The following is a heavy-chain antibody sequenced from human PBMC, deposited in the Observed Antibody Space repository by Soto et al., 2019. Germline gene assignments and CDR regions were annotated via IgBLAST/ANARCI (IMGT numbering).Heavy chain of an antibody. CDR1: GFTFSSYG. CDR2: ISYDGSNK. V-gene: IGHV3-30*18. D-gene: IGHD7-27*01. CDR3: AKGLTGLGINGY. Sequence: GGSLRLSCAASGFTFSSYGMHWVRQAPGKGLEWVAVISYDGSNKYYADSVKGRFTISRDNSKNTLYLQMNSLRAEDTAVYYCAKGLTGLGINGYWGQGTLVTVSS. J-gene: IGHJ4*02.